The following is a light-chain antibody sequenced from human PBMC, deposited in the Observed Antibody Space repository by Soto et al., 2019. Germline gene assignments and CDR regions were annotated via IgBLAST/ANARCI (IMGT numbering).Light chain of an antibody. V-gene: IGLV1-44*01. CDR1: SSNIGSNT. J-gene: IGLJ3*02. Sequence: QSVLTQPPSASGTPGQRVTSSCSGSSSNIGSNTVNWYQQLPGTAPKLLIYSNNQRPSGVPDRFSGSKSGTSASLAISGLQSEDEADYYCAAWDDSLNGWVFGVGTKLTVL. CDR3: AAWDDSLNGWV. CDR2: SNN.